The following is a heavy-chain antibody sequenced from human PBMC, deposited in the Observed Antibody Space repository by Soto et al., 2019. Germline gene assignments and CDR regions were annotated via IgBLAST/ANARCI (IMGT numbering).Heavy chain of an antibody. Sequence: ASVKVSCKTSGYPFAAYYIHWIRQAPGQGLEWMGWINPTSGGTVYAQNFQDRVTMTRDTCISTAYMELSRLNSEATAVYSCASGPAYGDCWEYFFESWGQGNPVTISS. CDR1: GYPFAAYY. J-gene: IGHJ4*02. D-gene: IGHD4-17*01. CDR3: ASGPAYGDCWEYFFES. V-gene: IGHV1-2*02. CDR2: INPTSGGT.